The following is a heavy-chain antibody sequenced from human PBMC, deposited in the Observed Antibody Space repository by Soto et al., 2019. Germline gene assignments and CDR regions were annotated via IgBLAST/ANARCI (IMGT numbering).Heavy chain of an antibody. Sequence: PGGSLRLSCAASGFTFSSYGMHWVRQAPGKGLEWVAVIWYDGSNKYYADSVKGRFTISRDNSKNTLYLQMNSLRAEDTAVYYCARGRNENGPDVFDIWGQGTMVTVSS. CDR1: GFTFSSYG. V-gene: IGHV3-33*01. J-gene: IGHJ3*02. CDR2: IWYDGSNK. CDR3: ARGRNENGPDVFDI. D-gene: IGHD1-1*01.